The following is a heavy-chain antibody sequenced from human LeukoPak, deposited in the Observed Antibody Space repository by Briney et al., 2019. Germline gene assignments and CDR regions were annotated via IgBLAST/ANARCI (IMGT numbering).Heavy chain of an antibody. CDR2: IYHSGST. V-gene: IGHV4-30-2*01. D-gene: IGHD6-6*01. Sequence: SQTLSLTCTVSGGFIRSGGYYWSCIRQPPGKGLEWIGYIYHSGSTYYNPSLKSRVSVSVDRSKNQFSLELTSVTDADTAIYYCARDRDSSSLLDYWGQGTLVTVSS. J-gene: IGHJ4*02. CDR3: ARDRDSSSLLDY. CDR1: GGFIRSGGYY.